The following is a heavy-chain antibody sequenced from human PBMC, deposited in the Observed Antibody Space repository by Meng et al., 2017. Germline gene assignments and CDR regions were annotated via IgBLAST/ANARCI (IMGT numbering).Heavy chain of an antibody. D-gene: IGHD2/OR15-2a*01. CDR3: ARDLAATTTFNWFDP. V-gene: IGHV3-7*01. J-gene: IGHJ5*02. CDR1: GFTFSSYW. CDR2: IKQDGSEK. Sequence: GGSLRPSCAAPGFTFSSYWMSWVRQAPGKGLEWVANIKQDGSEKYYVESVKGRLTISRDNARNSLYLQMNSLRAEDTAVYYCARDLAATTTFNWFDPWGQGTLVTVSS.